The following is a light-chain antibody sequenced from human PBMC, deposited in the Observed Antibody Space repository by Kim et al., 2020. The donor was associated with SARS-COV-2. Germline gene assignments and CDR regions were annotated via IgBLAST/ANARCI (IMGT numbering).Light chain of an antibody. CDR2: DAF. J-gene: IGKJ4*01. CDR3: QQRANWPLT. V-gene: IGKV3-11*01. CDR1: QSVSTH. Sequence: LSPGEGATLFGRASQSVSTHLVWYQQKHGQAPRLLVYDAFNRAAGIPARFSGSGSGTDFTLTISSLEPEDFAIYYCQQRANWPLTFGGGTKVDIK.